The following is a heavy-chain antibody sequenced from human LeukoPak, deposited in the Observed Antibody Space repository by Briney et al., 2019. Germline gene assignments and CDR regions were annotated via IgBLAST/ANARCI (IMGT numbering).Heavy chain of an antibody. CDR1: GGSFSGYS. V-gene: IGHV4-34*01. CDR3: ARSAVRGVALLGY. D-gene: IGHD3-10*01. CDR2: INHSGST. J-gene: IGHJ4*02. Sequence: SETLSLTCAFYGGSFSGYSWSWIRQPPGKGLEWIGEINHSGSTNYNPSLKSRVTISVHTSKNQFSLKLSSVTAADTAMYYCARSAVRGVALLGYWGRGTLVTVSS.